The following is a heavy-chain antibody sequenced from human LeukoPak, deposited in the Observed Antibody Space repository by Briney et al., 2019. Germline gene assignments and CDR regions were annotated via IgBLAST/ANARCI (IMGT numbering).Heavy chain of an antibody. CDR2: IYTSGST. J-gene: IGHJ5*02. V-gene: IGHV4-4*07. D-gene: IGHD4-17*01. CDR1: GGSISSYY. CDR3: ARDEVDYGDYNWFDP. Sequence: SETLSLTCTVSGGSISSYYWSWIRQPAGKGLEWIGRIYTSGSTNYNPSLKSRVTMSVDTSKNQFSLKLSSVTAADTAVYYCARDEVDYGDYNWFDPWGQGTLVTISS.